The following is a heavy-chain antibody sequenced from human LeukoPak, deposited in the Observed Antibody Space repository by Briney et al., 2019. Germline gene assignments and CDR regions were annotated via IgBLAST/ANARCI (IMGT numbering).Heavy chain of an antibody. CDR3: ATSMVRGVRRFDP. V-gene: IGHV1-2*02. Sequence: ASVKVSCKASGYTFTDYYIHWVRQAPGQGLEWMRWMNPNTGGTSHAQRFQGRVTMTRDTSITTAYMELSRLRYDDTAVYYCATSMVRGVRRFDPWGQGTLVTVSS. CDR1: GYTFTDYY. D-gene: IGHD3-10*01. CDR2: MNPNTGGT. J-gene: IGHJ5*02.